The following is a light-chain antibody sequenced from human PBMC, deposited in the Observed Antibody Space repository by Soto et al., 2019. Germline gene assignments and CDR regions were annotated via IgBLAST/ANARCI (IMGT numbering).Light chain of an antibody. Sequence: EIVLTQSPGTLSLSPGERATLSCRASQTISSFLAWYQHKPGQAPRLLIYDVSNRATGTPARFSGSGSGTDFTLTITGLEPEDVAVYYCQQHSDWPLFTFGPGTKVDIK. CDR1: QTISSF. J-gene: IGKJ3*01. CDR3: QQHSDWPLFT. CDR2: DVS. V-gene: IGKV3-11*01.